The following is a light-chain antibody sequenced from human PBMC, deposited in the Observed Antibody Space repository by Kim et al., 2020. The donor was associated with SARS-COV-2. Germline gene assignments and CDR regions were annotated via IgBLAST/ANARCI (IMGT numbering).Light chain of an antibody. V-gene: IGKV3-11*01. J-gene: IGKJ1*01. CDR1: QSVRSY. Sequence: EIVLTQSPATLSLSPGERATLSCRASQSVRSYLSWYQQKPGQSPRLLIYAASNRATGIPARFSGSGSGTDFTLTISSLEPEDFAVYYCLQSNYSPLTFGQGTKVDIK. CDR3: LQSNYSPLT. CDR2: AAS.